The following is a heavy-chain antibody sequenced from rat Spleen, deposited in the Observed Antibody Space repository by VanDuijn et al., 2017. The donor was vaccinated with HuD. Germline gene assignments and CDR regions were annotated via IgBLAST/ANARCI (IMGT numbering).Heavy chain of an antibody. Sequence: QVQLKESGPGLVKPSETLSLTCTVSGFSLTSYHVSWVRQPPGKGLEWMGVIWGDGSTAYNSALKSRLSISRDTSKSQVFLKMNSLQAEDTATYYCARDDYGFAYWGQGTLVTVSS. CDR2: IWGDGST. CDR1: GFSLTSYH. J-gene: IGHJ3*01. D-gene: IGHD1-1*01. V-gene: IGHV2-32*01. CDR3: ARDDYGFAY.